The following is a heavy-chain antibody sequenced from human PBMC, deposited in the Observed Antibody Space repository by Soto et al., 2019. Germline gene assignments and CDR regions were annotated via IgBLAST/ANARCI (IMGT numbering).Heavy chain of an antibody. D-gene: IGHD1-7*01. CDR1: GFTFSDYY. J-gene: IGHJ4*02. V-gene: IGHV3-11*06. Sequence: QVQVVESGGGLVKPGGSLRLSCAASGFTFSDYYMSWIRQAPGKGLEWVSFISSSGDSTKYADSVKGRFTISRDNAKNSLYLQLNRLIAEDTAVYYCARGGVKGTTSRGQVYNWGQGTLVTVSS. CDR2: ISSSGDST. CDR3: ARGGVKGTTSRGQVYN.